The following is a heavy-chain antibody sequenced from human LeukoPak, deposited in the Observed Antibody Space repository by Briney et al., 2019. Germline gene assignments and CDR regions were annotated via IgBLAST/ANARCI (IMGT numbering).Heavy chain of an antibody. CDR3: ASTWIQLSLRDDAFDI. V-gene: IGHV4-59*01. CDR1: GGSISSYY. J-gene: IGHJ3*02. D-gene: IGHD5-18*01. Sequence: SETLSLTCTVSGGSISSYYWSWIRQPPGKGLEWIGYIYYSGSTNYNPSLKSRVTISVDTSKNQFSLKLSSVTAADTAVYYRASTWIQLSLRDDAFDIWGQGTMVTVSS. CDR2: IYYSGST.